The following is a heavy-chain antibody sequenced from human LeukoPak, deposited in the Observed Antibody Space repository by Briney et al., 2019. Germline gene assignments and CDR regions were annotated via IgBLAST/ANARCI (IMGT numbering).Heavy chain of an antibody. CDR3: ATESYSGSSVAFDI. J-gene: IGHJ3*02. V-gene: IGHV4-59*11. Sequence: SETLSLTCTVSGGSISSHYWSWIRQPPGKGLEWIGYIYYSGSTNYNPSLKSRATISVDTSKNQFSLKLSSVTAADTAVYYCATESYSGSSVAFDIWGQGTMVTVSS. CDR2: IYYSGST. CDR1: GGSISSHY. D-gene: IGHD1-26*01.